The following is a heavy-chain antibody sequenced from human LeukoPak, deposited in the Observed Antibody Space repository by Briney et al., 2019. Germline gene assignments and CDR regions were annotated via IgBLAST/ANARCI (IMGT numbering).Heavy chain of an antibody. CDR1: GGSVSSYY. V-gene: IGHV4-59*02. Sequence: KPSETLSLTCTVSGGSVSSYYWSWIRQPPGKGLEWIGYIYYSGSGSTNYNPSLKSRVTISVDTSKNQFSLKLSSVTAADTAVYYCARDPSPWGTGEFDPWGQGNLVTVSS. J-gene: IGHJ5*02. CDR2: IYYSGSGST. D-gene: IGHD3-16*01. CDR3: ARDPSPWGTGEFDP.